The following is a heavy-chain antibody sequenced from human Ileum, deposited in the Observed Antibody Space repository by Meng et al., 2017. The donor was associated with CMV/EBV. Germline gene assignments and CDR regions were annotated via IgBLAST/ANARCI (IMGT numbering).Heavy chain of an antibody. CDR2: IYTGGPT. J-gene: IGHJ4*02. CDR1: SASISPYY. V-gene: IGHV4-4*07. CDR3: ARGQTVRGFEY. Sequence: QAALPESGPGLVKPSETLSLTCTVSSASISPYYWNWIRQPAGKGLEWIGRIYTGGPTDYNPSLKSRVTMSVDTSKNQFFLNLSSVTAADTAVYYCARGQTVRGFEYWGLGILVTVSS. D-gene: IGHD3-10*01.